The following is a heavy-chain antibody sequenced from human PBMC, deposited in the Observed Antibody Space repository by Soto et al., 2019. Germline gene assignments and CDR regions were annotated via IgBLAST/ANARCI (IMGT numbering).Heavy chain of an antibody. CDR1: EYTYTGYY. D-gene: IGHD2-21*01. J-gene: IGHJ4*02. CDR2: INPGSGAT. Sequence: ASVKVSCKASEYTYTGYYIHWVRQAPGQGLEWMGWINPGSGATDHAQQFQGRLTLTRDTSINTFHMELSSLKSDDTAIYYCARLYSTWGQGTLVTVSS. CDR3: ARLYST. V-gene: IGHV1-2*02.